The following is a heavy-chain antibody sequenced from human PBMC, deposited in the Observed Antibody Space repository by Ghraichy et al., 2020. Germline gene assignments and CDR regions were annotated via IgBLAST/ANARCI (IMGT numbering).Heavy chain of an antibody. CDR3: ARGAAVGTNYYHYGMDV. V-gene: IGHV3-7*04. D-gene: IGHD6-13*01. CDR1: GFTFSDYC. J-gene: IGHJ6*02. CDR2: IDQDGSEK. Sequence: GGSLRLSCAASGFTFSDYCMSWVRQAPGKGLEWVANIDQDGSEKYYVDSVKGRFTISRDNAKNSLYLQMNSLRAEDTAVYYCARGAAVGTNYYHYGMDVWGQGTAVTVSS.